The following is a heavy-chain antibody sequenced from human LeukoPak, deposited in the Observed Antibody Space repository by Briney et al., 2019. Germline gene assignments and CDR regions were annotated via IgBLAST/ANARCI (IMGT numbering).Heavy chain of an antibody. Sequence: GGSLRLSCAASGFTFSGYAMSWVRQAPGKGLEWVSAISGSGGSTYYADSVKGRFTISRDNSKNALYLQMNSLRAEDTAVYYCAKATPYYDILTGYYLTDYWGQGTLVTVSS. CDR2: ISGSGGST. V-gene: IGHV3-23*01. CDR3: AKATPYYDILTGYYLTDY. D-gene: IGHD3-9*01. CDR1: GFTFSGYA. J-gene: IGHJ4*01.